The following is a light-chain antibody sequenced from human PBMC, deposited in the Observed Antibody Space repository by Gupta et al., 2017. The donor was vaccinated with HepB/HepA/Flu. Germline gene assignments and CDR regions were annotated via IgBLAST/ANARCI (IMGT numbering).Light chain of an antibody. V-gene: IGKV1-5*03. J-gene: IGKJ1*01. Sequence: DLQMTQSPSTLSASVGDRVTITCRASQSISSWLAWYQQKPGKTPKLLIYKASSLESGVSSRFSGSGSGTEFTLTISSLQPDDFATYYCQQYNSYLWTFGQGTKVEIK. CDR3: QQYNSYLWT. CDR1: QSISSW. CDR2: KAS.